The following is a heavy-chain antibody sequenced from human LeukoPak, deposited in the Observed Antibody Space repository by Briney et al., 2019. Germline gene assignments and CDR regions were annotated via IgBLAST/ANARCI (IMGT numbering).Heavy chain of an antibody. CDR1: GGSLSGNY. Sequence: PSETLSLTCGVYGGSLSGNYWSWIRQPPGKGLEWIAEINHGGKTNYNPSLKSRVTISADTSKNQFSLKLTSVTAADTAVYYCARGSGDYENFALDIWGRGTMVTVSS. D-gene: IGHD4-17*01. CDR3: ARGSGDYENFALDI. J-gene: IGHJ3*02. V-gene: IGHV4-34*01. CDR2: INHGGKT.